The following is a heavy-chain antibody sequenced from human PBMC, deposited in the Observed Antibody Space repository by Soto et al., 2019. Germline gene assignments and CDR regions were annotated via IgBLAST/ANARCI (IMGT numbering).Heavy chain of an antibody. D-gene: IGHD3-3*01. J-gene: IGHJ4*02. V-gene: IGHV3-23*01. CDR1: GFTFDSYA. CDR2: LSGSGYQT. Sequence: EVQLLESGGGLEQPGGSLRLSCATDGFTFDSYAMHWVRQAPGKGLEWVSSLSGSGYQTYYADSVKGRLTISRDRSKNTVYLQMNSLRAEDTAVYFCAKDRLTVFGVVVTFEDWGRGTLVTVAS. CDR3: AKDRLTVFGVVVTFED.